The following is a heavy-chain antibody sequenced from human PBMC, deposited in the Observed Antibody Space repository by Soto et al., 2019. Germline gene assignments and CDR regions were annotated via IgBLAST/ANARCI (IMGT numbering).Heavy chain of an antibody. V-gene: IGHV3-23*01. CDR2: STGAGGGT. Sequence: PGGSLRLSCAASGFPVSSYAISWVRQAPGRGLEWVAASTGAGGGTYNLEAVKGRFTVSRDNSKKTVYLQLDGLRAEDTAVYYCAKGHSDYQGDYNYYGMDVWGQGTTVTVSS. J-gene: IGHJ6*02. CDR1: GFPVSSYA. D-gene: IGHD6-25*01. CDR3: AKGHSDYQGDYNYYGMDV.